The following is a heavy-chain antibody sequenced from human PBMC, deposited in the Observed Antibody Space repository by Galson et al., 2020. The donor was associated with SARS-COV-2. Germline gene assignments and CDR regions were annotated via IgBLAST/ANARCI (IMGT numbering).Heavy chain of an antibody. CDR2: IIPILGIA. V-gene: IGHV1-69*10. D-gene: IGHD2-2*01. CDR3: ARDSRYCSSTSCFDY. J-gene: IGHJ4*02. Sequence: SVTVSCKASGGTFSSYAISWVRQAPGQGLEWMGGIIPILGIANYAQKFQGRVTITADKSTSTAYMELSSLRSEDTAVYYCARDSRYCSSTSCFDYWGQGTLVTVSS. CDR1: GGTFSSYA.